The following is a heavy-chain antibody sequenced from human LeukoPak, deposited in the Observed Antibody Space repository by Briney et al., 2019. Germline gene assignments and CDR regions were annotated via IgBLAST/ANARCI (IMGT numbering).Heavy chain of an antibody. Sequence: ASVKVSCKASGYTFTGNYMHWVRQAPGQGLGWMGWINPNSGGTNYAQKLQGRVTMTTDTSTSTAYMELRSLRSDDTAVYYCARVEIGYCSSTSCYGTYYYYYMDVWGKGTTVTVSS. D-gene: IGHD2-2*03. J-gene: IGHJ6*03. CDR1: GYTFTGNY. CDR3: ARVEIGYCSSTSCYGTYYYYYMDV. CDR2: INPNSGGT. V-gene: IGHV1-2*02.